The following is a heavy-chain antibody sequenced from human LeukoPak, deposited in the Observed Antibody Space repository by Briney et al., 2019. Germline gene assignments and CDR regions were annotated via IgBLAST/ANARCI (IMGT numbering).Heavy chain of an antibody. J-gene: IGHJ5*02. CDR1: GGSFSGYY. V-gene: IGHV4-59*01. Sequence: SETLSLTCAVYGGSFSGYYWSWIRQPPGKGLEWIGYIYYSGSTNYNPSLKSRVTISVDTSKNQFSLKLSSVTAADTAVYYCARAAYSSGPNWFDPWGQGTLVTVSS. D-gene: IGHD6-19*01. CDR3: ARAAYSSGPNWFDP. CDR2: IYYSGST.